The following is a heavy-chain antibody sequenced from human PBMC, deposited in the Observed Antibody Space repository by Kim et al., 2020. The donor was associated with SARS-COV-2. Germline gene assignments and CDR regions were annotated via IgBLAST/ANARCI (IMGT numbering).Heavy chain of an antibody. Sequence: ASVKVSCKASGYTFTSYGISWVRQAPGQGLEWMGWISAYNGNTNYAQKLQGRVTMTTDTSTSTAYMELRSLRSDDTAVYYCARYFRYGSGSYYPGSSWFDPWGQGTLVTVSS. CDR2: ISAYNGNT. V-gene: IGHV1-18*01. D-gene: IGHD3-10*01. CDR3: ARYFRYGSGSYYPGSSWFDP. CDR1: GYTFTSYG. J-gene: IGHJ5*02.